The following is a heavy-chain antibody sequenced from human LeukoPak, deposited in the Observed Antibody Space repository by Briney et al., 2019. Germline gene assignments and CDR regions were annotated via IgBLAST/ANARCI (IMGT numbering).Heavy chain of an antibody. CDR3: ARELPMVRGVYNWFDP. J-gene: IGHJ5*02. V-gene: IGHV4-34*01. CDR1: GGSFSGYY. CDR2: INHSGST. D-gene: IGHD3-10*01. Sequence: PSETLSLTCAVYGGSFSGYYWSWIRQPPGKGLEWIGEINHSGSTNYNPSLKSRVTISVDTSKNQFSLKLSSVTAADTAVYYCARELPMVRGVYNWFDPWGQGTLVTVSS.